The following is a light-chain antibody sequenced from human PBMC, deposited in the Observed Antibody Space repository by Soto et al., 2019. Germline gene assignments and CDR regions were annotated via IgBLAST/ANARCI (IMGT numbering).Light chain of an antibody. CDR2: DVT. CDR3: SSFAGSYGL. Sequence: QSALTQPRSVSGSPGPSVTVSCTGSSTNIGAYDYVSWYQLHPGKVPRLILLDVTQRPSGVPERFSGSKSGNTASLTISRLQAEDEAEYFCSSFAGSYGLFGGGTKLTVL. V-gene: IGLV2-11*01. J-gene: IGLJ2*01. CDR1: STNIGAYDY.